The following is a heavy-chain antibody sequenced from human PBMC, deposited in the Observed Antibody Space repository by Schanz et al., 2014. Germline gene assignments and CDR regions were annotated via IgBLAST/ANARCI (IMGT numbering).Heavy chain of an antibody. CDR1: GYTFTSYD. J-gene: IGHJ4*02. V-gene: IGHV1-8*01. CDR3: ARGRTFDY. Sequence: QVQLIQSGAEVKKPGASVKVSCTASGYTFTSYDINWVRQAPGQGLEWLGWMNHNSGNPGFAQKFRGRVTMTRNTSMSTAYIELHILTSEDTAVYYCARGRTFDYWGQGTLVTVSS. CDR2: MNHNSGNP.